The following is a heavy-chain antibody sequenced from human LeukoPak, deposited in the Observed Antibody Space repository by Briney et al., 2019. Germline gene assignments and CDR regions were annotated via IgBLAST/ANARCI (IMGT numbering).Heavy chain of an antibody. D-gene: IGHD3-10*01. Sequence: SETLSLTCTVSGGSISSYYWSWIRQPPGKGLEWIGYIYYSGSTNYNPSLKSRVTISVDTSKDQFSLKLSSVTAADTAVYYCARHYGSGSYSAEYFQHWGQGTLVTVSS. J-gene: IGHJ1*01. CDR3: ARHYGSGSYSAEYFQH. CDR1: GGSISSYY. V-gene: IGHV4-59*08. CDR2: IYYSGST.